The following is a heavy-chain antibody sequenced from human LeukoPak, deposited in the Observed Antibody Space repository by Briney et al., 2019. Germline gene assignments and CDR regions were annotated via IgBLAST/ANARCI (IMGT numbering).Heavy chain of an antibody. CDR3: ARDSCSSTSCPGHNAFDI. J-gene: IGHJ3*02. Sequence: GRSLRLSCAVSRLTFSNYAMHWVRQARGKGLEWVAIMWYDGCDKYNADSAKGRFTISRDNSENTLYLQMNSLRAEDTGVYYCARDSCSSTSCPGHNAFDIWGQGTMVTVSS. V-gene: IGHV3-33*01. CDR2: MWYDGCDK. CDR1: RLTFSNYA. D-gene: IGHD2-2*01.